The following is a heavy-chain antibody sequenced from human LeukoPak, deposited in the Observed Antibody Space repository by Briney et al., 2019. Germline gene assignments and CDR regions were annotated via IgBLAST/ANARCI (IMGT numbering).Heavy chain of an antibody. J-gene: IGHJ4*02. CDR1: GGSISSYY. V-gene: IGHV4-4*07. D-gene: IGHD3-22*01. CDR2: IYTSGST. Sequence: SETLSLTCTVSGGSISSYYWSWIRQPAGKGLEWIGRIYTSGSTNYNPSLKSRVTISVDTSKNQFSLKLSSVTAADTAVYYCARAPDYYDSSGYYYYYFDYWGQGTLVTVSS. CDR3: ARAPDYYDSSGYYYYYFDY.